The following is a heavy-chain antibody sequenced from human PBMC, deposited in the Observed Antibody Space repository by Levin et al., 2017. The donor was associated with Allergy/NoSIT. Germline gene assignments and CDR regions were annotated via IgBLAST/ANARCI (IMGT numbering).Heavy chain of an antibody. Sequence: ASVKVSCKASGYIFTSYGITWLRQAPGQGPEWMGWISTDNGRTNYAQKFQGRVTITTDTSTNTAYLELRSLTSDDTAMYYCAKDLIAGRPEYWGPGTLVTVSS. D-gene: IGHD6-6*01. V-gene: IGHV1-18*01. CDR2: ISTDNGRT. CDR3: AKDLIAGRPEY. CDR1: GYIFTSYG. J-gene: IGHJ4*02.